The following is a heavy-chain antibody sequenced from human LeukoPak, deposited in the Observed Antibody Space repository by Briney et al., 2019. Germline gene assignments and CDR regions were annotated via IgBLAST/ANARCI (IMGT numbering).Heavy chain of an antibody. CDR1: GGTFSSYA. CDR2: ISAYNGNT. V-gene: IGHV1-18*01. D-gene: IGHD6-13*01. Sequence: SSVKVSCKASGGTFSSYAISWVRQAPGQGLEWMGWISAYNGNTNYAQKLQGRVTMTTDTSTSTAYMELRSLRSDDTAVYYCARDIGAAAGTDIDYWGQGTLVTVSS. CDR3: ARDIGAAAGTDIDY. J-gene: IGHJ4*02.